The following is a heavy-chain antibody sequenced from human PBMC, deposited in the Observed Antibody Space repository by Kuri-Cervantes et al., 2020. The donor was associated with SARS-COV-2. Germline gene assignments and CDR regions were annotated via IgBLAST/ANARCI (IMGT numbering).Heavy chain of an antibody. D-gene: IGHD3-22*01. CDR1: GFTFSGHW. CDR3: TVAYYYDSSGDDI. Sequence: GESLKISCAASGFTFSGHWIHWVRQAPGKGLVWVSRINPDGSYTNNADSVKGRFTISRDDSKNTLYLQMNSLKTEDTAVYYCTVAYYYDSSGDDIWGQGTMVTVSS. CDR2: INPDGSYT. V-gene: IGHV3-74*01. J-gene: IGHJ3*02.